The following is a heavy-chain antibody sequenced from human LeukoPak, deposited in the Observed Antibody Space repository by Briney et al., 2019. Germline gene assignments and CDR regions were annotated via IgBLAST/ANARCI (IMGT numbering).Heavy chain of an antibody. J-gene: IGHJ5*02. CDR1: GGTFSSYA. CDR3: ARDPLDRSAIPNWFDP. CDR2: IIPIFGTA. Sequence: ASVKVSCKASGGTFSSYAISWVRQAPGQGLEWMGGIIPIFGTANYAQKFQGRVTITADESTSTAYMELSSLRSEDTAVYYCARDPLDRSAIPNWFDPWGQGTLVTVSS. V-gene: IGHV1-69*13. D-gene: IGHD2-2*02.